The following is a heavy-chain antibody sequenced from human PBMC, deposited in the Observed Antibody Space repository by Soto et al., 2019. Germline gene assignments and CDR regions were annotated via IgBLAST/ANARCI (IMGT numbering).Heavy chain of an antibody. V-gene: IGHV3-74*03. CDR2: VNNDGTDT. CDR1: GFTFSNYW. CDR3: ARGGLQHALDV. Sequence: EVQLVESGGGLVQPGGSLRLSCAASGFTFSNYWMYWVRQAPGKGLVWVSRVNNDGTDTTHSDSVKGGFPISRDNAENSLYLQMNSLRAEDTAVYYCARGGLQHALDVWRQGSTVTVS. D-gene: IGHD6-13*01. J-gene: IGHJ6*02.